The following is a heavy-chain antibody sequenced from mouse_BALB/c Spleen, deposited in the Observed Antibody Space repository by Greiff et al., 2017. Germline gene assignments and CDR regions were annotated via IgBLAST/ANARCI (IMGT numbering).Heavy chain of an antibody. CDR2: INPSNGRT. CDR3: AQDGNYVSWFAY. CDR1: GYTFTSYW. V-gene: IGHV1S81*02. Sequence: QVQLQQPGAELVKPGASVKLSCKASGYTFTSYWMHWVKQRPGQGLEWIGEINPSNGRTNYNEKFKSKATLTVDKSSSTAYMQLSSLTSEDSAVYYCAQDGNYVSWFAYWGQGTLVTVSA. D-gene: IGHD2-1*01. J-gene: IGHJ3*01.